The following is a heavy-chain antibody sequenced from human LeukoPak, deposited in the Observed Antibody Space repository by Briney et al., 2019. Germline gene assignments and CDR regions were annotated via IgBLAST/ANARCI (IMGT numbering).Heavy chain of an antibody. Sequence: SETLSLTCTVSGGSINNDNYYWGWVRPSPRKGLEWGGNIYYGGNSGNPYYTPSLESRATISVDTAKNQFSLNLSSVTAADTALYYCARLRDTGGYYFYYYFDSWGLGTVVSVSS. J-gene: IGHJ4*02. CDR1: GGSINNDNYY. CDR2: IYYGGNSGNP. V-gene: IGHV4-39*01. D-gene: IGHD3-22*01. CDR3: ARLRDTGGYYFYYYFDS.